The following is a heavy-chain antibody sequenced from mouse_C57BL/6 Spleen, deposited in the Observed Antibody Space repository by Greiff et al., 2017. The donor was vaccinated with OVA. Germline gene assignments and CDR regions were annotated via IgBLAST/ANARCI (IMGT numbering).Heavy chain of an antibody. Sequence: VQVVESGPELVKPGASVKISCKASGYAFSSSWMNWVKQRPGKGLEWIGRIYPGDGDTNYNGKFKGKATLTADKSSSTAYMQLSSLTSEDSAVYFCAASTGTGDFDYWGQGTTLTVSS. D-gene: IGHD4-1*02. J-gene: IGHJ2*01. CDR1: GYAFSSSW. V-gene: IGHV1-82*01. CDR2: IYPGDGDT. CDR3: AASTGTGDFDY.